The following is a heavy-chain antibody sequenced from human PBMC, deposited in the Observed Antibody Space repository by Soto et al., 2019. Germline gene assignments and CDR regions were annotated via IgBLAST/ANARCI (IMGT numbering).Heavy chain of an antibody. J-gene: IGHJ4*02. D-gene: IGHD3-22*01. V-gene: IGHV1-18*01. Sequence: ASVKVSCKASGYTFTSYGISCVRQAPGQGLEWMGWISAHNANTNYAQKFQGRVTMTTDTSTITAHMELRSLRSDDTAVYYCARERLAYYFDTSGEDFDYWGQGTLVTVSS. CDR2: ISAHNANT. CDR3: ARERLAYYFDTSGEDFDY. CDR1: GYTFTSYG.